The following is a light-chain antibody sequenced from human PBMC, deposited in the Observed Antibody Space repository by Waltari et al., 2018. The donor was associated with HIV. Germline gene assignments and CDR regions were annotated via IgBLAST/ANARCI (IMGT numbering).Light chain of an antibody. Sequence: QSELTQPPSVSAAPGQRVTISCTGSSSNIGAGNDVHWYKQVPGRAPKVVIYGNSNRPSAVPDRFSGSKSGSSASLVITGLQSEDDADYYCQSYDSNLCGLFGGGTNVTVL. J-gene: IGLJ2*01. V-gene: IGLV1-40*01. CDR1: SSNIGAGND. CDR2: GNS. CDR3: QSYDSNLCGL.